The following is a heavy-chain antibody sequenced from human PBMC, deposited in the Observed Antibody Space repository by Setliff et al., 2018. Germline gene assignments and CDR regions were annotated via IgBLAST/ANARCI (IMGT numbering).Heavy chain of an antibody. D-gene: IGHD6-19*01. CDR2: IYIGGSA. CDR1: GGSISSYY. V-gene: IGHV4-4*07. Sequence: SETLSLTCTVSGGSISSYYWSWSRQPAGKGMEWIGHIYIGGSANYHPTLKSLVTMSIGTSKNQFSLKLNSVTAADMAVYYCAREQWLDPPGYYYMDVWAKGTTVTVSS. J-gene: IGHJ6*03. CDR3: AREQWLDPPGYYYMDV.